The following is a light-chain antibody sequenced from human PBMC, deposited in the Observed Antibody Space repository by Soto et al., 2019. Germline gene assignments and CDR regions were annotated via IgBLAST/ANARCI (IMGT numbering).Light chain of an antibody. V-gene: IGKV1-5*01. J-gene: IGKJ2*01. CDR2: DAS. Sequence: DIQMTQSPSTLSASVGDRVTITCRSSQSISSWLAWYQQKPGKAPKLLIYDASSLESGVPSRFSGSGSRTESTLTISSLQPDDFATYYRQQYNSYSYTFGQGTKLEIK. CDR3: QQYNSYSYT. CDR1: QSISSW.